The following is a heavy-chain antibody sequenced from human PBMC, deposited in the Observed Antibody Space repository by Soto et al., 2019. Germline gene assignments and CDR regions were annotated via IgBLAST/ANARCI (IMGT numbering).Heavy chain of an antibody. V-gene: IGHV4-59*01. D-gene: IGHD2-21*02. Sequence: SSETLSLTCTVSGGSISSYYWSWIRQPPGKGLEWIGYIYYSGSTNYNPSLKSRVTISVDTSKNQFSLKLSSVTAADTAVYYCARDCGGDCYSSSGYYYGMDVWGQGTTVTVSS. J-gene: IGHJ6*02. CDR2: IYYSGST. CDR1: GGSISSYY. CDR3: ARDCGGDCYSSSGYYYGMDV.